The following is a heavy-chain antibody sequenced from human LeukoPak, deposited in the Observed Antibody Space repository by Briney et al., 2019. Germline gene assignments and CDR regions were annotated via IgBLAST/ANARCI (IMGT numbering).Heavy chain of an antibody. CDR3: AKGRGNWNDYFDY. J-gene: IGHJ4*02. CDR1: GFTFSSYS. V-gene: IGHV3-48*01. Sequence: PGGSLRLSCAASGFTFSSYSMNWVRQAPGKGLEWVSYISSSSSTIYYADSVKGRFTISRDNAKNSLYLQMNSLRAEDTAVYYCAKGRGNWNDYFDYWGQGTLVTVSS. D-gene: IGHD1-20*01. CDR2: ISSSSSTI.